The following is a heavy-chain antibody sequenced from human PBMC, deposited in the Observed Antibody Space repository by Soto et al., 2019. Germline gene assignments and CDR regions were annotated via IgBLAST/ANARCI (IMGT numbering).Heavy chain of an antibody. J-gene: IGHJ4*02. CDR2: IYYSGST. D-gene: IGHD5-18*01. Sequence: ASATLSLTCTVTGVSISSSSYYWGWIRHPPGKGLEWIGSIYYSGSTYYNPSLKSRVTISVDKSKNQFSLKLSSVTAADTAVYSCARTPWDGYTGYYFDYWGQGTLVTVS. V-gene: IGHV4-39*07. CDR3: ARTPWDGYTGYYFDY. CDR1: GVSISSSSYY.